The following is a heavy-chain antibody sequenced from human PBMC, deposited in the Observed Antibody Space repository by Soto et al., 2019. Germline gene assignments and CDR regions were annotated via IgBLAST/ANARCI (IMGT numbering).Heavy chain of an antibody. D-gene: IGHD4-17*01. CDR1: GGTFSSYA. J-gene: IGHJ1*01. CDR2: IIPIFGTA. V-gene: IGHV1-69*01. CDR3: ARGPTVVRGGYFQH. Sequence: QVQLVQSGAEVKKPGSSVKVSCKASGGTFSSYAISWVRQAPGQGLAWMGGIIPIFGTANYAQKFQGRVTITADEYTSTASMELSSLRSEDTAVYYCARGPTVVRGGYFQHWGQGTLVTVSS.